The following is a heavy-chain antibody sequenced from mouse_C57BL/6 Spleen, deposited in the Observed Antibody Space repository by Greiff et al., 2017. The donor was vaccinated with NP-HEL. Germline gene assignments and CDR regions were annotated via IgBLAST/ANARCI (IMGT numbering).Heavy chain of an antibody. CDR2: IYPGSGNT. J-gene: IGHJ4*01. Sequence: VQLQQSGAELVRPGASVKLSCKASGYTFTDYYINWVKQRPGQGLEWIARIYPGSGNTYYNEKFKGKATLTAEKSSSTAYMQLSSLTSEDSAVYFCAHSYYSNWSAMDYWGQGTSVTVSS. D-gene: IGHD2-5*01. CDR3: AHSYYSNWSAMDY. V-gene: IGHV1-76*01. CDR1: GYTFTDYY.